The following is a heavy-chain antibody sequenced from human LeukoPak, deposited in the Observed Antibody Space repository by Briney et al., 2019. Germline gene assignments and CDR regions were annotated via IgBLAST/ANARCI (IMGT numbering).Heavy chain of an antibody. CDR1: GFTFISYA. V-gene: IGHV3-23*01. CDR3: AKVRYYDSSGSQVDY. CDR2: ISGSGGST. Sequence: GSLRLSCEASGFTFISYAMSWVRQAPGKGLEWVSAISGSGGSTYYADSVQGRFTISRDNSKNTLYLQMNSLRAEDTAVYYCAKVRYYDSSGSQVDYWGQGTLVTVSS. J-gene: IGHJ4*02. D-gene: IGHD3-22*01.